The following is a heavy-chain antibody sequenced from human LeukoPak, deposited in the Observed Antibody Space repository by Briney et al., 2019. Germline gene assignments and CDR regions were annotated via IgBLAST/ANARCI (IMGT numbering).Heavy chain of an antibody. D-gene: IGHD1-1*01. CDR1: GGSFSYFA. J-gene: IGHJ4*02. CDR3: VAQLVDAPPTFDY. Sequence: GASVKLSCKASGGSFSYFAISWVRQAPGQGFEWLGGIFGTVTYAPNFQGRVSFTTDESTSTAYIELSGLTSEDTAVYYFVAQLVDAPPTFDYWGQGTLVTVSS. CDR2: IFGTV. V-gene: IGHV1-69*05.